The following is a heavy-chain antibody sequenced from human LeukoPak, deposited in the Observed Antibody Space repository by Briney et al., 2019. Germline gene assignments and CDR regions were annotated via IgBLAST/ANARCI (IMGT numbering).Heavy chain of an antibody. CDR1: GGSISSYY. J-gene: IGHJ4*02. Sequence: SETLSLTCTVSGGSISSYYWSWIRQPPGKGLEWIGYIYYSGSTNYNPSLKSRVTISVDTSKNQFSLKLSSVTAADTAVYYCARGRYSGSYRFDYWGQGTLVTVSS. CDR2: IYYSGST. D-gene: IGHD1-26*01. CDR3: ARGRYSGSYRFDY. V-gene: IGHV4-59*01.